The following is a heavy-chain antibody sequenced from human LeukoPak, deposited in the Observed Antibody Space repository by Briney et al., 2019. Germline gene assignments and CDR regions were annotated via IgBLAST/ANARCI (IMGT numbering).Heavy chain of an antibody. D-gene: IGHD3-3*01. V-gene: IGHV3-48*04. Sequence: PGGSLRLSCAASGFTFSNAWMNWVRQAPGKGLEWVSHIGNDDTTTLYADSVRGRFSISRDNARNSMSLQMNSLRTEDTAMYYCVREVLAPSGMVWYYYMDVWGKGTSVTVSS. CDR1: GFTFSNAW. J-gene: IGHJ6*03. CDR2: IGNDDTTT. CDR3: VREVLAPSGMVWYYYMDV.